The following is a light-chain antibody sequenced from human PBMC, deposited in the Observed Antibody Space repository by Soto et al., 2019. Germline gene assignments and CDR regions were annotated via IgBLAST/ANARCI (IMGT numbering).Light chain of an antibody. CDR2: DAS. CDR3: HQYVNLVT. J-gene: IGKJ4*01. CDR1: QDISNR. V-gene: IGKV1-33*01. Sequence: DIQMTQSPSSLSASVGDRVTITCQASQDISNRLNWYQQKPGKAPKLLINDASNLEAGVPSRFSGSGSGTDFTFTISSLQPEDIATYYCHQYVNLVTFGGGTKLEIK.